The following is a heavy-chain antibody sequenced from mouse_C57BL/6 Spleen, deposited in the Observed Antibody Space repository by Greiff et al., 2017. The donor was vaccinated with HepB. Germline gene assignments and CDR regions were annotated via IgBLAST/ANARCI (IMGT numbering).Heavy chain of an antibody. CDR3: ASLCDGYDGGFAY. CDR1: GYTFTSYW. D-gene: IGHD2-2*01. CDR2: IHPNSGST. Sequence: VQLQQSGAELVKPGASVKLSCKASGYTFTSYWMHWVKQRPGQGLEWIGMIHPNSGSTNYNEKFKSKATLTVDKSSSTAYMQLSSLTSEDSAFYYCASLCDGYDGGFAYWGQGTLVTVSA. V-gene: IGHV1-64*01. J-gene: IGHJ3*01.